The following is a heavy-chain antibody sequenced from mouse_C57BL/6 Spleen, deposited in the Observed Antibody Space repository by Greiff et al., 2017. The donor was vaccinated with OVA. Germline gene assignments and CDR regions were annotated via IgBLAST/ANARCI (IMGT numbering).Heavy chain of an antibody. V-gene: IGHV1-26*01. J-gene: IGHJ2*01. Sequence: EVQLQQSGPELVKPGASVKISCKASGYTFTDYYMNWVKQSHGKSLEWIGDINPNNGGTSYNQKFKGKATLTVDKSSSTAYMERRSLTSEDSAVYYCARGGGYDPDYWGQGTTLTVSS. D-gene: IGHD2-2*01. CDR2: INPNNGGT. CDR1: GYTFTDYY. CDR3: ARGGGYDPDY.